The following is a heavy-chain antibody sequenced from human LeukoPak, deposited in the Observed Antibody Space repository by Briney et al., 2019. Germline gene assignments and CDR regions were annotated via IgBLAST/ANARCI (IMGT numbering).Heavy chain of an antibody. D-gene: IGHD3-3*01. V-gene: IGHV1-18*04. CDR1: GYTFTDYF. J-gene: IGHJ5*02. CDR2: INSYNGKT. Sequence: ASVKVSCKASGYTFTDYFMNWVRQAPGQGLEWMGCINSYNGKTRYAQKIQGRVTMTTDTSTSTAYMELRSLRSDDTTIYYCARMKFDYDFPHWFDLWGQGTLVTVSS. CDR3: ARMKFDYDFPHWFDL.